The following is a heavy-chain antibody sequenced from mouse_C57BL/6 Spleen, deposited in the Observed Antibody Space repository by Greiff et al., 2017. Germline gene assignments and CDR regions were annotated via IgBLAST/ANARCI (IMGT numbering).Heavy chain of an antibody. Sequence: VQLQQSGAELARPGASVKLSCKASGYTFTSYGISWVKQRTGQGLEWIGEIYPRSGNTYYNEKFKGKATLTADKSSSTAYMELRSLTAEDTAVYFCARGSGGCGNYNWGQGTTLTVSS. CDR3: ARGSGGCGNYN. V-gene: IGHV1-81*01. J-gene: IGHJ2*01. CDR2: IYPRSGNT. D-gene: IGHD2-1*01. CDR1: GYTFTSYG.